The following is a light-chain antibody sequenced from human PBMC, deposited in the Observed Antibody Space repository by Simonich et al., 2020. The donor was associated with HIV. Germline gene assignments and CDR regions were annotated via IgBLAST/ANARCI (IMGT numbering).Light chain of an antibody. CDR3: SSYTSSSTWV. CDR2: DVI. V-gene: IGLV2-14*01. J-gene: IGLJ3*02. Sequence: QSALTQPASLSGSPGQSITLPCTGTSSDVGGYNYVSWYQQQPGKAPKLMIYDVIKRPSGVSNRFSGSKSGNTASLTISGLQADDEADYYCSSYTSSSTWVFGGGTKLTVL. CDR1: SSDVGGYNY.